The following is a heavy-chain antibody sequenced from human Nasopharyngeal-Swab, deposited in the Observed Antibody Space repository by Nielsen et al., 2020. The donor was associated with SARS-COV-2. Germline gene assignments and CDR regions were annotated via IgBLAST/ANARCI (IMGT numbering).Heavy chain of an antibody. CDR1: GYRFSNYW. J-gene: IGHJ3*02. CDR3: ARLITGTKNAFDI. Sequence: GESLKISCRASGYRFSNYWIGWVRQMSGHGLEWVGGIYPGDSDTRYSPSFQGQVTISADKSISTAYLQWSSLKASDTAMYYCARLITGTKNAFDIWGQGTMVTVSS. D-gene: IGHD1-7*01. V-gene: IGHV5-51*01. CDR2: IYPGDSDT.